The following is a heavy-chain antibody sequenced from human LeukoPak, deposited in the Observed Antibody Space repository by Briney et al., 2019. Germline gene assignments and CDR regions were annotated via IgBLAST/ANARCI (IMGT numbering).Heavy chain of an antibody. CDR3: ASLARDH. CDR1: GFIVSNTY. CDR2: IHNDGST. D-gene: IGHD3-3*02. J-gene: IGHJ4*02. Sequence: GGSLRLSCAASGFIVSNTYMTWVRQAPGKGLEWVSVIHNDGSTYYADSVKGRFTVSRDNSKNMVFLRMNSLRVEDTAVYFCASLARDHWRQGTLVSVSS. V-gene: IGHV3-53*01.